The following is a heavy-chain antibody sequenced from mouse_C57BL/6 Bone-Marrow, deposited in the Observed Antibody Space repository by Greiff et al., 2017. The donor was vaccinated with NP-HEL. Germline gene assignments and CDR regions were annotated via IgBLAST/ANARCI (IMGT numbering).Heavy chain of an antibody. V-gene: IGHV1-81*01. CDR3: AGAYSNSFDY. CDR2: IYPRSGNT. D-gene: IGHD2-5*01. J-gene: IGHJ2*01. Sequence: LEESGAELARPGASVKLSCKASGYTFTSYGISWVKQRTGQGLEWIGEIYPRSGNTYYNEKFKGKATLTADKSSSTAYMELRSLTSEDSAVYFCAGAYSNSFDYWGQGTTLTVSS. CDR1: GYTFTSYG.